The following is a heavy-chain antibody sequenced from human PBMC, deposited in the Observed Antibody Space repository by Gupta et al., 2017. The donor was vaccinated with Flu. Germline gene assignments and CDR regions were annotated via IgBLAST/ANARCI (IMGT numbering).Heavy chain of an antibody. CDR3: ARGHWAN. Sequence: EVQLVESGGGLVQPGGSLRLSCDASGFTLSSYDMSWVRQAPGRGLGWVSFISSRGVTYYGDPVRGRFTISRDNAKNSLYLQMSGLRDEDTAVYYCARGHWANWGQGTLVTVSS. D-gene: IGHD3-16*01. J-gene: IGHJ4*02. CDR2: ISSRGVT. V-gene: IGHV3-48*03. CDR1: GFTLSSYD.